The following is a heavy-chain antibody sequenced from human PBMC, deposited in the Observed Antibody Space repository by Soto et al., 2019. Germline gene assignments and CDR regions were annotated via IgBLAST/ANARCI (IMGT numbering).Heavy chain of an antibody. J-gene: IGHJ4*02. Sequence: EVQLVESGGGLVQPGGSLRLSCAASGFTFSSYWMRWVRQAPGKGLEWVANIKQDGSEKYYVDSVRGRFTISRDNAKNSLHLQMNSLRAEDSAVYYCARDPSTGSADYWGQGTLVIVSS. V-gene: IGHV3-7*03. CDR3: ARDPSTGSADY. D-gene: IGHD3-9*01. CDR1: GFTFSSYW. CDR2: IKQDGSEK.